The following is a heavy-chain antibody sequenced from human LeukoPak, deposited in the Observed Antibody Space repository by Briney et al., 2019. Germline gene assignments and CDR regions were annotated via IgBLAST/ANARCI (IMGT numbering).Heavy chain of an antibody. CDR3: ARDVNGGDFFDY. V-gene: IGHV1-69*04. J-gene: IGHJ4*02. D-gene: IGHD4-23*01. CDR2: IIPILGIA. CDR1: GGTFSSYA. Sequence: ASVKASCKASGGTFSSYAISWVRQAPGQGLEWMGRIIPILGIANYAQKFQGRVTITADKSTSTAYMELSSLRSEDTAVYYCARDVNGGDFFDYWGQGTLVTVSS.